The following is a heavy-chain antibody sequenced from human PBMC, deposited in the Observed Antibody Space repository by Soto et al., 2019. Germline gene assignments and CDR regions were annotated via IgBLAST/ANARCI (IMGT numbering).Heavy chain of an antibody. CDR3: AATTAGRRQCEY. J-gene: IGHJ4*02. CDR1: GASISSSIW. Sequence: SETLSLTCAVSGASISSSIWWTWVRQAPGKGLEWIGEMYHAGGTNYNPSLKSRVIISLDKSKNQLSLSLNSVTVADTAVYYCAATTAGRRQCEYWGQGALVTVSS. V-gene: IGHV4-4*02. D-gene: IGHD6-19*01. CDR2: MYHAGGT.